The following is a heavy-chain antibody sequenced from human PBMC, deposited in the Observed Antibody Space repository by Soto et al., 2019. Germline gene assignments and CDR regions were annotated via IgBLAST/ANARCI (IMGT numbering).Heavy chain of an antibody. J-gene: IGHJ4*02. CDR3: AARPYYYYGLDV. CDR1: GSSFTTPGYS. CDR2: VYHNGNA. V-gene: IGHV4-30-2*01. D-gene: IGHD3-10*01. Sequence: SETLTLTCTVSGSSFTTPGYSWSWMGQAPGKAPEWIGNVYHNGNAYPKPSLKSRVTISLDGAKNQFSLKMTAVTAVDTGLYYCAARPYYYYGLDVWGQGTMVTVSS.